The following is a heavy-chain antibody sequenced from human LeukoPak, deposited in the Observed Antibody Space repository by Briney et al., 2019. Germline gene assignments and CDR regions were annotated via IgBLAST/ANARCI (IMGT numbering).Heavy chain of an antibody. CDR2: IYHSGST. CDR1: DGSFSGYY. CDR3: ARAPSDSSGYSSYYYYMDV. Sequence: PSETLSLTCAVYDGSFSGYYCSWIRQPPGKGLEWIGSIYHSGSTYYNPSLKSRVTISVDTSKNQFSLKLSSVTAADTAVYYCARAPSDSSGYSSYYYYMDVWGKGTTVTVSS. V-gene: IGHV4-34*01. J-gene: IGHJ6*03. D-gene: IGHD3-22*01.